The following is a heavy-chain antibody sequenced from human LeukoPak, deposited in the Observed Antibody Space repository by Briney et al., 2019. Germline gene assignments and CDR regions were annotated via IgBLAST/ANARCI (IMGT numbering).Heavy chain of an antibody. CDR1: GGSFSGYY. CDR2: INHSGST. CDR3: ARGGCTNGVCWGYYYYYYMDV. J-gene: IGHJ6*03. Sequence: SETLSLTCAVYGGSFSGYYWSWIRQPPGKGLEWIGEINHSGSTNCNPSLKSRVTISVDTSKNQFSLKLSSVTAADTAVYYCARGGCTNGVCWGYYYYYYMDVWGKGTTVTVSS. V-gene: IGHV4-34*01. D-gene: IGHD2-8*01.